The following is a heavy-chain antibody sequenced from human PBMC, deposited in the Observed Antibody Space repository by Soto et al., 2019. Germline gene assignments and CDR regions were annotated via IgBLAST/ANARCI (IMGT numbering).Heavy chain of an antibody. CDR2: MFPGDSDT. V-gene: IGHV5-51*01. Sequence: GEYLQISCKGSGYSFTTYWIGWGRQLPGQGLEWMGVMFPGDSDTRYSPSFQGQVTMSADPSTNTAYVEWSSLKAADSAMYYCVRVTVSILETMDLRGQGTTVTVSA. CDR1: GYSFTTYW. CDR3: VRVTVSILETMDL. J-gene: IGHJ6*01. D-gene: IGHD3-16*02.